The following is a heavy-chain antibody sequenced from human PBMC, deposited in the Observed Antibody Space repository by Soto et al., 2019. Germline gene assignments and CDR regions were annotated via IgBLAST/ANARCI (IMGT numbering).Heavy chain of an antibody. CDR3: AKVKTWTYLDY. J-gene: IGHJ4*02. CDR2: ISGSGDTT. CDR1: GFTFSSYA. Sequence: GGSLRLSCAASGFTFSSYAMTWVRQAPGRGLEWVSSISGSGDTTYYADSVEGRFTISRANSKNTLYVQMNSLRAEDTAVYYCAKVKTWTYLDYWGQGTLVTVSS. V-gene: IGHV3-23*01. D-gene: IGHD5-12*01.